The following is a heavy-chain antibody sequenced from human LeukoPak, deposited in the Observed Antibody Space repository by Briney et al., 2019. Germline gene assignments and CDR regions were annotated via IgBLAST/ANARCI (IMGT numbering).Heavy chain of an antibody. D-gene: IGHD3-3*01. CDR2: IKQDGSEK. CDR1: GFTFSSYW. CDR3: ARINTARFLEWSSFDP. Sequence: GGSLRLSCAASGFTFSSYWMSWVRQAPGKGLEWVANIKQDGSEKYYVDSVKGRFTISRDNAKNSLYLQMNSLRAEDTALYHCARINTARFLEWSSFDPWGQGTLVTVSS. J-gene: IGHJ5*02. V-gene: IGHV3-7*03.